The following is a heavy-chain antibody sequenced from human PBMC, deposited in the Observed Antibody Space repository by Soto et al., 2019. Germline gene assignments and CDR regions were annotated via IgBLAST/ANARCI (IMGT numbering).Heavy chain of an antibody. CDR1: GGSISSYY. J-gene: IGHJ5*02. Sequence: QVQLQESGPGLMKPSETLSLTCTVSGGSISSYYWSWIRQPPGKGLEWIGYIYYSGSTNYNPPLKSRVTISVDTSKNQFSLKLSSVTAADTAVYYCARAYCSSTSCYYGVDWFDPWGQGTLVTVSS. CDR2: IYYSGST. CDR3: ARAYCSSTSCYYGVDWFDP. D-gene: IGHD2-2*01. V-gene: IGHV4-59*01.